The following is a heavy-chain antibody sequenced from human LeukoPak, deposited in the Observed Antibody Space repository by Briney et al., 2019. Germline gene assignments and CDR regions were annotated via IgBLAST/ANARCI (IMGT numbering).Heavy chain of an antibody. J-gene: IGHJ3*02. Sequence: ASVKVSCKASGYTFTSYARDGVRQAPGQRLEWRGWINAGNGNTKYSQKFQGRVTINRDTSASKAYMELSSLRSEDTAVYYCATGIAAAGTQNAFDIWGQGTMVTVSS. V-gene: IGHV1-3*01. CDR1: GYTFTSYA. CDR2: INAGNGNT. CDR3: ATGIAAAGTQNAFDI. D-gene: IGHD6-13*01.